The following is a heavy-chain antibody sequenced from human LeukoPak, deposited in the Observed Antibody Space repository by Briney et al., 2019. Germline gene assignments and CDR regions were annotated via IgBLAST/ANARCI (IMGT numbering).Heavy chain of an antibody. CDR1: GGSISSGGYY. Sequence: SETLSLTCTVSGGSISSGGYYWSWIRQHPGKGLEWIGYTYYSGSTYYNPSLKSRVTISVDTSRNQFSLKLSSVTAADTAVYYCARDHNCSGGSCYDNWFDPWSQGTLVTVSS. J-gene: IGHJ5*02. V-gene: IGHV4-31*03. CDR3: ARDHNCSGGSCYDNWFDP. D-gene: IGHD2-15*01. CDR2: TYYSGST.